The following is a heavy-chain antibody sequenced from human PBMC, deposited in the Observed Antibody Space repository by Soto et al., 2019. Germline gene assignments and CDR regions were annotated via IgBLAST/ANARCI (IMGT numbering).Heavy chain of an antibody. CDR3: GRGGYHAYYIDY. Sequence: EVQLVESGGGLVQPGGSLRVSCVASGFTFSDYWMHWVRQVPGKGLMWVSRIKGDGSRIDFADSVKGRFTISRDNAENTVYLQMSSLSAEDAAVYYCGRGGYHAYYIDYWGQGTLVTVSS. J-gene: IGHJ4*02. D-gene: IGHD3-10*01. V-gene: IGHV3-74*01. CDR2: IKGDGSRI. CDR1: GFTFSDYW.